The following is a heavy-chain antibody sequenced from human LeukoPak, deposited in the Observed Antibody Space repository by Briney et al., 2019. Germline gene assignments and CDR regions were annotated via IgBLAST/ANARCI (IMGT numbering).Heavy chain of an antibody. D-gene: IGHD6-13*01. J-gene: IGHJ4*02. V-gene: IGHV4-34*01. Sequence: SETLSLTCAVYGGPFSGYYWSWIRQPPGKGLEWIGEINHSGSTNYNPSLRSRVTISVDTSKNQFSLKLSSVTAADTAVYYCARRMGIAAAGVRLSRGYFDYWGQGTLVTVSS. CDR2: INHSGST. CDR3: ARRMGIAAAGVRLSRGYFDY. CDR1: GGPFSGYY.